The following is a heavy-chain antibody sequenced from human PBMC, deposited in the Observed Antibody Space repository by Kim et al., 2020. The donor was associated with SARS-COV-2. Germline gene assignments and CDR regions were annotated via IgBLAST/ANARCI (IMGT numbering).Heavy chain of an antibody. D-gene: IGHD2-15*01. Sequence: GGSLRLSCAASGFPFDSYAMHWVRQGPGKGLEWVSAISDDGRQEYYADSVKGRFTISRDNSRNTVFLQMNNLRFEDTAVYFCARAGSGGSLTLNWLDLWG. CDR2: ISDDGRQE. J-gene: IGHJ5*02. CDR3: ARAGSGGSLTLNWLDL. CDR1: GFPFDSYA. V-gene: IGHV3-30*04.